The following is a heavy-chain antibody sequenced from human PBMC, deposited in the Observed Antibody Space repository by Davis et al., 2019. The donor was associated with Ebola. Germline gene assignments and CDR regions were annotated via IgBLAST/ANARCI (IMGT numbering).Heavy chain of an antibody. CDR1: SGSISSDDW. CDR2: ISHSGSP. J-gene: IGHJ4*02. CDR3: AGGPRYYFDY. Sequence: SETLSLTCAVSSGSISSDDWWSWVRQSPEKGLEWIGEISHSGSPTYNPSLISRVAMSLDKSRNQFSLNLRSVTAADTAVYYCAGGPRYYFDYWGRGTPVTVSS. V-gene: IGHV4/OR15-8*01. D-gene: IGHD3-16*01.